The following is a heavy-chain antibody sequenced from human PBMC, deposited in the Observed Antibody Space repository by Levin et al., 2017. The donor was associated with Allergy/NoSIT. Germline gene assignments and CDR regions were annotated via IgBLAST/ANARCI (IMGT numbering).Heavy chain of an antibody. J-gene: IGHJ4*02. CDR2: ISSSSSYI. CDR1: GFTFSSYS. CDR3: ARDGIVVGIDY. V-gene: IGHV3-21*01. D-gene: IGHD3-22*01. Sequence: GESLKISCAASGFTFSSYSMNWVRQAPGKGLEWVSSISSSSSYIYYADSVKGRFTISRDNAKNSLYLQMNSLRAEDTAVYYCARDGIVVGIDYWGQGTLVTVSS.